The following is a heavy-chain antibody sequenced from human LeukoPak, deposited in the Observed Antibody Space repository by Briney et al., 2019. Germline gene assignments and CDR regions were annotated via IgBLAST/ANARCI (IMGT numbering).Heavy chain of an antibody. V-gene: IGHV3-30*04. Sequence: GGSLRLSCAASGFSFSNYAMHWVRQTPGEGLVWVAVISTDGRDKHYADSVKGRFTISRDNSKNTLYLQMNSLRAEDTAVYYCAKDARSGWLQHYYFDYWGQGTLVTVSS. CDR3: AKDARSGWLQHYYFDY. CDR2: ISTDGRDK. J-gene: IGHJ4*02. D-gene: IGHD5-24*01. CDR1: GFSFSNYA.